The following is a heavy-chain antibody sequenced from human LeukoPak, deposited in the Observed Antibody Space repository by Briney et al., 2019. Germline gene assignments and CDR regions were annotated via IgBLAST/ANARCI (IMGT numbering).Heavy chain of an antibody. CDR2: ISSSGSTI. CDR3: ARVYYYDSSGSFDY. V-gene: IGHV3-48*03. D-gene: IGHD3-22*01. J-gene: IGHJ4*02. Sequence: PGGSLRLSCAASGFTFSSYEMNWVRQAPGKGLEWVSYISSSGSTIYYADSVKGRFTISRDNAKNSLYLQMNSLRAEDTAVYYCARVYYYDSSGSFDYWGQGTQVTVSS. CDR1: GFTFSSYE.